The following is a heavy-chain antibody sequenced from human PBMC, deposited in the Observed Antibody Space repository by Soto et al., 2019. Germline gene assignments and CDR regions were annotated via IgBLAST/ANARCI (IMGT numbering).Heavy chain of an antibody. D-gene: IGHD3-16*01. Sequence: QVQLVQSGAEVKKPGASVKVSCKASGYTFTSYDINWVRQATGQGLEWMGWMNPNSGKTGYAQKFQGRVTMTRNTXXXXXXXXXXXXXXXXXXXXXXXREGVRGMDVWGQGTTVTVSS. V-gene: IGHV1-8*01. CDR3: XREGVRGMDV. CDR2: MNPNSGKT. CDR1: GYTFTSYD. J-gene: IGHJ6*02.